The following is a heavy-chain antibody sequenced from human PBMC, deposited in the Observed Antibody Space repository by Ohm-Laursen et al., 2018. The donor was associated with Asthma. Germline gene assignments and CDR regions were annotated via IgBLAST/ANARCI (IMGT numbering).Heavy chain of an antibody. Sequence: SLRLSCAASGFNFDTYDMNWVRQAPGKGLEWVSSISSSSSYIYYADSVKGRFTISRDNAKNSLYLQMNSLRAEDTAVYYCAREIDRYGMDVWGQGTTVTVSS. J-gene: IGHJ6*02. V-gene: IGHV3-21*01. CDR2: ISSSSSYI. CDR1: GFNFDTYD. CDR3: AREIDRYGMDV. D-gene: IGHD3-9*01.